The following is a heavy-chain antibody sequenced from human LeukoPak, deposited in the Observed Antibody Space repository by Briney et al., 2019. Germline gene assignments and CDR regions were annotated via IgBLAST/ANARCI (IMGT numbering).Heavy chain of an antibody. V-gene: IGHV4-38-2*02. Sequence: PSETLSLTCTVSGYPINNAYYWVWIRQPPGKGLEWIGEINHSGSTNYNPSLRSRVTISVDTSKNQFSLKLSSVTAADTAVYYCARHLSNSSSWYCFDYWGQGTLVTVSS. J-gene: IGHJ4*02. D-gene: IGHD6-13*01. CDR2: INHSGST. CDR1: GYPINNAYY. CDR3: ARHLSNSSSWYCFDY.